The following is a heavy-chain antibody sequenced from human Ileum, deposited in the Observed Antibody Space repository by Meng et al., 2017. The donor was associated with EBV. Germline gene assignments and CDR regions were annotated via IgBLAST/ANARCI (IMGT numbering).Heavy chain of an antibody. CDR3: ARDKIAVAGITGDY. J-gene: IGHJ4*02. CDR1: GYTFTSSS. V-gene: IGHV7-4-1*01. CDR2: ININTGNP. D-gene: IGHD6-19*01. Sequence: QVQLAQPGSELKKPGDSVKVSCQAAGYTFTSSSMNWVRHAPGQGLEWRGWININTGNPTYAQGFTGRFVFSLDTSVSTAYLQIDSLKAEDTAVYYCARDKIAVAGITGDYWGQGTLVTVSS.